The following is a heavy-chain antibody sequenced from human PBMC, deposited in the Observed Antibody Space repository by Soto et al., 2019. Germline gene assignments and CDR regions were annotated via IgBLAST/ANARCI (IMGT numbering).Heavy chain of an antibody. CDR3: ARDRDSSSSYYFDY. CDR1: GFTVSSNY. Sequence: PGGSLRLSCAASGFTVSSNYMSWVRQAPGKGLEWVSVIYSGGSTYYADSVKGRFTISRDNSKNTLYLQMNSLRAEDTAVYYCARDRDSSSSYYFDYWGQGTLVTVSS. D-gene: IGHD6-6*01. J-gene: IGHJ4*02. V-gene: IGHV3-66*01. CDR2: IYSGGST.